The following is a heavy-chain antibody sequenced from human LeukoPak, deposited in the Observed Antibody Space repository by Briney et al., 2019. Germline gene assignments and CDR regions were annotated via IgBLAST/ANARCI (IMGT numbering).Heavy chain of an antibody. J-gene: IGHJ4*02. D-gene: IGHD3-3*01. CDR2: IYYSGST. CDR3: ARVLRDFWSGYYTDSLFDY. Sequence: GSLRLSCAASGFSINNYWMNWIRQPPGKGLEWIGYIYYSGSTNYNPSLKSRVTISVDTSKNQFSLKLSSVTAADTAVYYCARVLRDFWSGYYTDSLFDYWGQGTLVTVSS. V-gene: IGHV4-59*01. CDR1: GFSINNYW.